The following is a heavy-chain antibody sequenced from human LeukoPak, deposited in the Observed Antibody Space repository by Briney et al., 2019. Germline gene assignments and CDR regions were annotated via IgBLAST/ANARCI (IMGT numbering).Heavy chain of an antibody. Sequence: SETLSLTCAVYGGSFSGYYWSWIRQPPGKGLEWIGEINQSESTNYSPSLKGRVTISVDMSKNKFSLKLSSVTAADTAVYYCARGGIAVAGNRRINYYYYMDVWGKGTTVTVSS. V-gene: IGHV4-34*01. CDR2: INQSEST. CDR1: GGSFSGYY. D-gene: IGHD6-19*01. J-gene: IGHJ6*03. CDR3: ARGGIAVAGNRRINYYYYMDV.